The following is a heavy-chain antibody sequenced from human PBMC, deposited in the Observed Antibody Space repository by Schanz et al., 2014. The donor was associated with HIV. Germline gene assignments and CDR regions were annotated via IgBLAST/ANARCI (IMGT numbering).Heavy chain of an antibody. CDR1: GFSFDTFG. CDR2: IWYNGSNT. CDR3: ARDPICSSTSCYSSWFDP. V-gene: IGHV3-33*08. J-gene: IGHJ5*02. Sequence: QVQLVESGGGVVQPGRSLRLSCAGSGFSFDTFGIHWVRQAPGKGLEWVAVIWYNGSNTYYGDSVKGRFTISRDNSKNTLYLQMNSLRAEDTAVYYCARDPICSSTSCYSSWFDPWGQGTLVTVSS. D-gene: IGHD2-2*01.